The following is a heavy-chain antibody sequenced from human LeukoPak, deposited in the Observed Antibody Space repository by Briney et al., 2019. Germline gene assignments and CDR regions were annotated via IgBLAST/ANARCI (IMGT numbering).Heavy chain of an antibody. CDR2: ISTYNGDT. CDR3: ARDHLDIVPTIYSY. V-gene: IGHV1-18*01. D-gene: IGHD5-12*01. Sequence: GASVKVSCKASGGTFSSYAITWVRQAPGQGLEWLGWISTYNGDTNYAQKFQGRVTLTTDTSASIAYLELRSLRSDDTALYYCARDHLDIVPTIYSYWGQGTLVTVSS. CDR1: GGTFSSYA. J-gene: IGHJ4*02.